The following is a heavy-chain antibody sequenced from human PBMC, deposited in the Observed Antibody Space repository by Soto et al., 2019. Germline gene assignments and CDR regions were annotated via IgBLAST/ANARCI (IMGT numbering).Heavy chain of an antibody. D-gene: IGHD4-17*01. V-gene: IGHV1-69*08. CDR1: GGTFSSYT. CDR3: ARDPYYGDYGGY. CDR2: IIPILGIA. J-gene: IGHJ4*02. Sequence: QVQLVQSGAEVKKPGSSVKVSCKASGGTFSSYTISWVRQAPGQGLEWMGRIIPILGIANYAQKFQGRVMITAGXSTSTAYMELSSLRSEDTAVYYCARDPYYGDYGGYWGQGTLVTVSS.